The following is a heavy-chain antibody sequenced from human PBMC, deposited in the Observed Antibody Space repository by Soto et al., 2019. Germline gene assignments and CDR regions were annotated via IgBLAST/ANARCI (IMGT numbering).Heavy chain of an antibody. CDR3: ARAMTSVGATTRGDY. CDR1: GFTFDTYW. J-gene: IGHJ4*02. D-gene: IGHD1-26*01. V-gene: IGHV3-74*01. CDR2: IKSDGSTT. Sequence: EAQLVESGGGLVQPGGSLRLSCAVSGFTFDTYWMHWVRQAPGKGLAWVSRIKSDGSTTDYADSVKGRFTISRDNAKNTLYLQMTSLTAEATAIYYCARAMTSVGATTRGDYWGQGTLVTVSS.